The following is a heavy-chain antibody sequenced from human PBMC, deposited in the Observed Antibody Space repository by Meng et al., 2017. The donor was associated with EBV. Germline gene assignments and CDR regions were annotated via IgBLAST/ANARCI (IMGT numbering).Heavy chain of an antibody. D-gene: IGHD1-26*01. V-gene: IGHV3-30*03. J-gene: IGHJ5*02. CDR2: LPSDGGNT. CDR3: ARDLSGRFDP. Sequence: QGQVVWGGGGVVQPGKSLRLSCAASGFTFSGYGMFWVRQAPGKGPEWVAILPSDGGNTYYSDSVKGRFTISRDNSKKTLYLQMNSLRAEDTAVYYCARDLSGRFDPWGQGTLVTVSS. CDR1: GFTFSGYG.